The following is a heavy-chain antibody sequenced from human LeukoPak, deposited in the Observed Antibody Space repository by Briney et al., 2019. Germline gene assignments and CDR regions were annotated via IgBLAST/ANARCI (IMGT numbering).Heavy chain of an antibody. Sequence: ASETLSLTCTVSGGSLSGHYWSWIRQPPGKRLEWIGYVPYTGRPKYNPSLQSRVTISIDTSKSQFSLKLTSVTSADTAVYSCARLLDNDISGDPDTFDVWGQGTTVIVSS. J-gene: IGHJ3*01. CDR2: VPYTGRP. CDR3: ARLLDNDISGDPDTFDV. V-gene: IGHV4-59*11. CDR1: GGSLSGHY. D-gene: IGHD3-22*01.